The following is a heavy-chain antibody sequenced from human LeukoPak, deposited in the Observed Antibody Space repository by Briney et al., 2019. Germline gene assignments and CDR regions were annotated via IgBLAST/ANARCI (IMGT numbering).Heavy chain of an antibody. D-gene: IGHD3-10*01. CDR1: GGSISSGDDY. J-gene: IGHJ4*02. Sequence: PSETLSLTCTVSGGSISSGDDYWSWIRQPPGKGLDWIGYIYNSGSTYYNPSLKSRVTISVDTCKNQFSLKLSSVTAADTAVYYCARGATMVRVDYWGQGTVVAASS. CDR3: ARGATMVRVDY. CDR2: IYNSGST. V-gene: IGHV4-30-4*01.